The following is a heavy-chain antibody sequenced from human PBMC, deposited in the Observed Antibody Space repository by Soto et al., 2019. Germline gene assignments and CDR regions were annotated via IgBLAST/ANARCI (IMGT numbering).Heavy chain of an antibody. J-gene: IGHJ4*02. CDR2: IGGTGGTT. CDR3: AKGYGDYVREVAH. Sequence: DVQLLESGGALVQPGASLRLSCATSGFAFTSYAMSWVRQAPGKGLEWVSTIGGTGGTTYYADSVKGRFTISKDDSKNTVYLQMNSLRAEDNGIYYCAKGYGDYVREVAHWGQGTLVTVSS. V-gene: IGHV3-23*01. CDR1: GFAFTSYA. D-gene: IGHD4-17*01.